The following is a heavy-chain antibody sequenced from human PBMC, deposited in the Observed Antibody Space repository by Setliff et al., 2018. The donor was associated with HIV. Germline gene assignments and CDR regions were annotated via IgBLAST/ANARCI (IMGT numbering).Heavy chain of an antibody. V-gene: IGHV1-8*02. CDR2: MNPNSGNT. J-gene: IGHJ6*03. CDR1: GYTFSSYD. D-gene: IGHD3-22*01. CDR3: ARARRDSYDRGRRSDYYIDV. Sequence: GASVKVSCKASGYTFSSYDINWVRQATGQGLEWMGWMNPNSGNTGYAQKFQGRVTMTRDTSISTAYMELNNLKFEDTAVYYCARARRDSYDRGRRSDYYIDVWGKGTTVTVSS.